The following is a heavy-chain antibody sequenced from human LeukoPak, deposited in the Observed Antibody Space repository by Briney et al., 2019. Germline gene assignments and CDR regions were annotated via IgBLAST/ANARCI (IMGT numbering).Heavy chain of an antibody. Sequence: PGRSLRLSCSASGFTFSSYAMHWVRQAPGKGLEWVAVISYDGSNKYYADSVKGRFTISRGNSKNTLYLQMNSLRAEDTAVYYCAKDGRSEYSYGPGYFDYWGQGTLVTVSS. CDR3: AKDGRSEYSYGPGYFDY. D-gene: IGHD5-18*01. V-gene: IGHV3-30-3*01. CDR1: GFTFSSYA. CDR2: ISYDGSNK. J-gene: IGHJ4*02.